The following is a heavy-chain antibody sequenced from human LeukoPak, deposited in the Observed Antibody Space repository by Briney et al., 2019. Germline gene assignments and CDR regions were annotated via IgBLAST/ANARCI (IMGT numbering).Heavy chain of an antibody. CDR3: ARDGGFVVVVAAIDY. Sequence: ASVTVSCKASGYTFTSYGISWVRQAPGQGLEWMGWISAYNGNTNYAQKLQGRVTMTTDTSTSTAYMELRSLRSDDTAVYYCARDGGFVVVVAAIDYWGQGTLVTVSS. J-gene: IGHJ4*02. CDR1: GYTFTSYG. D-gene: IGHD2-15*01. CDR2: ISAYNGNT. V-gene: IGHV1-18*01.